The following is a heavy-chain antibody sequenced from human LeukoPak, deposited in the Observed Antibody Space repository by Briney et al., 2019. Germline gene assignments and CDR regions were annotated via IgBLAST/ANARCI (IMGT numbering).Heavy chain of an antibody. D-gene: IGHD3-10*01. CDR2: IYYSGST. Sequence: SETLSLTCTVSGGSISSYYWSWIRQPPGKGLEWIGYIYYSGSTNYNPPLKSRVTISVDTSKNQFSLKLSSVTAADTAVYYCARESWNYGSGSLYYYYYTDVWGKGTTVTVSS. J-gene: IGHJ6*03. V-gene: IGHV4-59*01. CDR3: ARESWNYGSGSLYYYYYTDV. CDR1: GGSISSYY.